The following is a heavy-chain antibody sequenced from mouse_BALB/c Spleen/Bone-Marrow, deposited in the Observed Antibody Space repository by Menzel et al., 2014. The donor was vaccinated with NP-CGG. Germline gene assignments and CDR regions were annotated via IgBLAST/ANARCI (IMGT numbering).Heavy chain of an antibody. CDR3: ARHYYGSSYYFDY. CDR2: ISSGGSYT. V-gene: IGHV5-9-3*01. J-gene: IGHJ2*01. CDR1: GFTFSSYA. Sequence: EVQVVESGGGLVKPGGSLKLPCAAFGFTFSSYAMSWVRQTPEKRLEWVATISSGGSYTYYPDSVKGRFTISRDNAKNTLYLQMSSLRSEDTAMYYCARHYYGSSYYFDYWVQGTTLTVSS. D-gene: IGHD1-1*01.